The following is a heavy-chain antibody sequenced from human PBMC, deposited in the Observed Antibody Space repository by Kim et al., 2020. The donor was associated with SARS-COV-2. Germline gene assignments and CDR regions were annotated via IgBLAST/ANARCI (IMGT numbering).Heavy chain of an antibody. J-gene: IGHJ3*02. D-gene: IGHD6-19*01. V-gene: IGHV5-51*01. Sequence: YSPSFQGQVTISADKSISTAYLQWSSLKASDTAMYYCASYSSGWNGAFDIWGQGTMVTVSS. CDR3: ASYSSGWNGAFDI.